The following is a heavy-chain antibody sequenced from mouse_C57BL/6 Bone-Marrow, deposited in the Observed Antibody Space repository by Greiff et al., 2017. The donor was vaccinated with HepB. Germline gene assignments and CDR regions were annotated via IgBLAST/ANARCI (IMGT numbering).Heavy chain of an antibody. V-gene: IGHV1-55*01. CDR3: ASRPNYYCSSLDWYFDV. CDR2: IYPGSGST. CDR1: GYTFTSYW. Sequence: VQLQQPGAELVKPGASVKMSCKASGYTFTSYWITWVKQRPGQGLEWIGDIYPGSGSTNYNEKFKSKATLTVDTSSSTAYMQLSSLTSEDSAVYYCASRPNYYCSSLDWYFDVWGTETTVTVSS. D-gene: IGHD1-1*01. J-gene: IGHJ1*03.